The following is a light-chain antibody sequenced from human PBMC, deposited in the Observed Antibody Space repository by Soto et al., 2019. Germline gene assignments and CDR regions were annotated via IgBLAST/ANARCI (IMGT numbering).Light chain of an antibody. J-gene: IGKJ1*01. Sequence: EIVMTQSPVTLSVSPGERATLSCRASQSVGSDLAWYQKKPGQAPRLLIYDTSTRATDIPARFSGSGSGTEFTLTISSLQSEDFAAYYCQQYNNWPRTFGQGTKVEIK. CDR3: QQYNNWPRT. V-gene: IGKV3-15*01. CDR2: DTS. CDR1: QSVGSD.